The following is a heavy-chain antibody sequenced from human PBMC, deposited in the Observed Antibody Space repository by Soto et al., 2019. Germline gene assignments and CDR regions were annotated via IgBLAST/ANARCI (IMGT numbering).Heavy chain of an antibody. D-gene: IGHD3-10*01. J-gene: IGHJ6*02. V-gene: IGHV5-51*01. CDR2: IYPGDSDT. Sequence: GESLKISGQGSGYSFANDWIAGVRQMPGKGLEWVGVIYPGDSDTRYSPSFRGQVTISADKSISHVYLQWSSLKASDTAMYYCARNRLRQYYYGMDVWGQGTTVTVSS. CDR3: ARNRLRQYYYGMDV. CDR1: GYSFANDW.